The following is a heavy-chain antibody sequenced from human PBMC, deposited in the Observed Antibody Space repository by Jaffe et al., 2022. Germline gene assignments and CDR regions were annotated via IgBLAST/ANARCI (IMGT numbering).Heavy chain of an antibody. CDR2: ISWNSGSI. CDR3: AKDLLRYNWNDGYFDY. CDR1: GFTFDDYA. Sequence: EVQLVESGGGLVQPGRSLRLSCAASGFTFDDYAMHWVRQAPGKGLEWVSGISWNSGSIGYADSVKGRFTISRDNAKNSLYLQMNSLRAEDTALYYCAKDLLRYNWNDGYFDYWGQGTLVTVSS. J-gene: IGHJ4*02. V-gene: IGHV3-9*01. D-gene: IGHD1-20*01.